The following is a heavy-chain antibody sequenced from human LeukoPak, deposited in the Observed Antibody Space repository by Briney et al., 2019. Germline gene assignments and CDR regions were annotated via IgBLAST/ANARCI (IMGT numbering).Heavy chain of an antibody. CDR2: IFYSGST. D-gene: IGHD6-13*01. CDR1: SGSISTSNYY. J-gene: IGHJ6*03. V-gene: IGHV4-39*07. CDR3: ARSPNIAAAGTGYMDV. Sequence: SETLSLTCTVSSGSISTSNYYWGWVRQPPGKALEWIGNIFYSGSTYYSPSLKSRVTISVDTSKNQFSLKVSSVTAADTAVYYCARSPNIAAAGTGYMDVWGTGTTVTVSS.